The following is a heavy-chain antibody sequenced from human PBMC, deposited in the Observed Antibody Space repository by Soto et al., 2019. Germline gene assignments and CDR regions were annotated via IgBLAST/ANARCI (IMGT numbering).Heavy chain of an antibody. V-gene: IGHV1-69*01. Sequence: QVQLVQSGAEVKKPGSSVKVSCKASGGTFSSYAISWVRQAPRQGLEWMGGIIPIFGTANYAQKFQGRVTITADESTSTAYMELSSLRSEDTAVYYCARKGYCSGGSCYGWFDPWGQGTLVTVSS. D-gene: IGHD2-15*01. J-gene: IGHJ5*02. CDR2: IIPIFGTA. CDR1: GGTFSSYA. CDR3: ARKGYCSGGSCYGWFDP.